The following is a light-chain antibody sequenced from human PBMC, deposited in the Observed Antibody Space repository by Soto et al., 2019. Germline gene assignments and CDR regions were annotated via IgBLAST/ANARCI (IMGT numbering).Light chain of an antibody. CDR1: SSNIGSNT. CDR3: AAWDDSLNVL. Sequence: LTQPPSASGTPGQRVTISCSGSSSNIGSNTVNWYQQLPGTAPKLLIYSNNQRPSGVPDRFSGSKSGTSASLAISGLQSEDEADYYCAAWDDSLNVLFGGGTQLTVL. J-gene: IGLJ2*01. CDR2: SNN. V-gene: IGLV1-44*01.